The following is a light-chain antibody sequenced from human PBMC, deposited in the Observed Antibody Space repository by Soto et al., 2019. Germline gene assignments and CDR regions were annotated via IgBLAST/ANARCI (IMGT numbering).Light chain of an antibody. CDR2: YDS. V-gene: IGLV3-21*04. CDR1: NIGSKS. J-gene: IGLJ2*01. CDR3: QVWGSSSDHPV. Sequence: SYELTQPPQCPLAPGKRAGLTGGGNNIGSKSVHWYQQKPGQAPVLVIYYDSDRPSGIPERFSGSNSGNTATLTISRVEAGDEADYYCQVWGSSSDHPVFGGGTKLTVL.